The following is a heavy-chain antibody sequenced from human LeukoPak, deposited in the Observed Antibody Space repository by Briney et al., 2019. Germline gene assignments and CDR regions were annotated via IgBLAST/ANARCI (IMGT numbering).Heavy chain of an antibody. D-gene: IGHD1-1*01. Sequence: PSETLSLTCAVYGGSFSGYYWTLIRQTPGKGREGIGEISHTGLTGSNPSLKSRVSIFVASSKKQFSLRMTSVTAADTGVYYCARVPAITARPCDTWGPGTLVAVSS. CDR2: ISHTGLT. J-gene: IGHJ5*02. V-gene: IGHV4-34*01. CDR1: GGSFSGYY. CDR3: ARVPAITARPCDT.